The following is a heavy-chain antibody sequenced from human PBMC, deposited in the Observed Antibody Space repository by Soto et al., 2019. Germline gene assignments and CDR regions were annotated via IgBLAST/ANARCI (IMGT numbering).Heavy chain of an antibody. J-gene: IGHJ6*02. CDR3: ARADGMDV. CDR2: IYHSGST. V-gene: IGHV4-4*02. CDR1: GGSISSSHW. Sequence: QVQLQESGPGLVKPSGTLSLTCAVSGGSISSSHWWNWVRQPPGKGLEWIGEIYHSGSTNYNPSPXSXVXXSVDKSKNQFSLKLSFVTAADTAVYYCARADGMDVWGQGTTVTVSS.